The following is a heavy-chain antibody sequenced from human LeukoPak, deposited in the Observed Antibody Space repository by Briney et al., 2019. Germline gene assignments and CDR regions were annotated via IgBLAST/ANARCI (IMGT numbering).Heavy chain of an antibody. CDR1: GYSFTSYW. Sequence: GEALKISCKGSGYSFTSYWISWVRQMPGKGVEWMGRIDPSDSYTNYSPSFQGHVTISADKSISTAYLQWSSLKASDTAMYYCARDTITVTTPYFDYWGQGTLVTVPS. CDR3: ARDTITVTTPYFDY. V-gene: IGHV5-10-1*01. J-gene: IGHJ4*02. CDR2: IDPSDSYT. D-gene: IGHD4-17*01.